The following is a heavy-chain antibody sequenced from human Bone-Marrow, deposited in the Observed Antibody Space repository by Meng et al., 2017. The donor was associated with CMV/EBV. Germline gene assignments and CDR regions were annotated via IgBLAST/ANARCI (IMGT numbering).Heavy chain of an antibody. J-gene: IGHJ6*02. CDR3: ARGLRWGYHYYYGKNV. CDR1: GFTFEDYG. Sequence: GSSLKISCAASGFTFEDYGMSWVRQGPGKGLEWGSGIHWNGGSAGYADLVKGRFTISRDNAKTTLYVQMNSLRAEDTVWYYCARGLRWGYHYYYGKNVWGQGTTVTVSS. CDR2: IHWNGGSA. V-gene: IGHV3-20*04. D-gene: IGHD4-23*01.